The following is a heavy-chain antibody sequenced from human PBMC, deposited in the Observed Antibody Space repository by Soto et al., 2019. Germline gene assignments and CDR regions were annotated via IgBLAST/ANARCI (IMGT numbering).Heavy chain of an antibody. V-gene: IGHV1-69*13. CDR3: ARENDSGYSYGEHDY. J-gene: IGHJ4*02. Sequence: SLNLSCKASGGSFSSDPISWVRQAPGQGLEWMGGIIPIFGTANYAQKFQGRVTITADESTSTAYMELSSLRSEDTAVYYCARENDSGYSYGEHDYWGQGTLVTVSS. CDR1: GGSFSSDP. CDR2: IIPIFGTA. D-gene: IGHD5-18*01.